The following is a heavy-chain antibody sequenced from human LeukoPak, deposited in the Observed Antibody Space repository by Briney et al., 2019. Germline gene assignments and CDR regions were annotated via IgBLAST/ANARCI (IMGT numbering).Heavy chain of an antibody. V-gene: IGHV1-3*01. CDR3: ARAHHSGWYQEIDY. Sequence: ASVKVSCKASGYTFTSYAMHWVRQAPGQRLEWMGWINAGNGNTKYSQKFQGRVTITRDTSASTAYMELSSLRSEDTAVYYCARAHHSGWYQEIDYWGQGTLVTVSS. CDR2: INAGNGNT. CDR1: GYTFTSYA. D-gene: IGHD6-19*01. J-gene: IGHJ4*02.